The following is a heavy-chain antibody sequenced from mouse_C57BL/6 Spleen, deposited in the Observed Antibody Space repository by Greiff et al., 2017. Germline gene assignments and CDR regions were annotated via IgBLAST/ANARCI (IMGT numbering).Heavy chain of an antibody. CDR1: GFTFSSYA. CDR2: ISDGGSYT. D-gene: IGHD4-1*01. J-gene: IGHJ4*01. CDR3: ARVFFSGGDAMDY. Sequence: EVKLMESGGGLVKPGGSLKLSCAASGFTFSSYAMSWVRQTPEKRLEWVATISDGGSYTYYPDNVQGRFTISRDNAKNNLYLQMSHLKSEYTAMYYCARVFFSGGDAMDYWGQGTSVTVSS. V-gene: IGHV5-4*03.